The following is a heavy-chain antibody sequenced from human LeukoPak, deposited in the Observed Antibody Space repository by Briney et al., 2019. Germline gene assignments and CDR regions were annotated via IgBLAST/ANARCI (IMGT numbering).Heavy chain of an antibody. CDR1: GDTFASYD. CDR3: ARGRRGHYSATSCTPPNVFDI. J-gene: IGHJ3*02. V-gene: IGHV1-8*01. D-gene: IGHD4-11*01. Sequence: ASVEVSCKASGDTFASYDIIWVRQATGQGLEWVGWMNPDSGNTGYAQEFQGRVTMTRSTSISTAYMELRSLRSEDTAVYYCARGRRGHYSATSCTPPNVFDIWGQGTMVTVSS. CDR2: MNPDSGNT.